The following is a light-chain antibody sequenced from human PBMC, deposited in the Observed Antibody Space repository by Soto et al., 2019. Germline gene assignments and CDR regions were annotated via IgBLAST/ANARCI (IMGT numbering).Light chain of an antibody. V-gene: IGLV2-14*01. Sequence: QSVLTQPASVSGSPRRSITISCTGTSSDVGGYNYVSWYQQHPGKAPKLMIYEVSNRPSGVSNRFSGSKSGNTASLTISGLQTEDEADYYCSSFTSINTWVFGGGTKLTVL. CDR2: EVS. CDR1: SSDVGGYNY. CDR3: SSFTSINTWV. J-gene: IGLJ3*02.